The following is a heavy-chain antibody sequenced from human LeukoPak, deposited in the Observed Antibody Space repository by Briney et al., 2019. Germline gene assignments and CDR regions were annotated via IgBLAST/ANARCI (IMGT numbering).Heavy chain of an antibody. CDR3: ARQGYNWNDDFDY. D-gene: IGHD1-20*01. J-gene: IGHJ4*02. CDR2: IYPGDSDT. CDR1: GYSFTSYW. Sequence: GESLQISCKGSGYSFTSYWIGWVRQMPGKGLEWMGIIYPGDSDTRYSPSFQGQVTISADKSISTAYLQWSSLKASDTAMYYCARQGYNWNDDFDYWGQGTLVTVSS. V-gene: IGHV5-51*01.